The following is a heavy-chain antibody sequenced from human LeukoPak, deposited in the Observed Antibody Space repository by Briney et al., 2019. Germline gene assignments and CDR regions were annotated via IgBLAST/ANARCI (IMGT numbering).Heavy chain of an antibody. V-gene: IGHV4-59*08. D-gene: IGHD6-19*01. CDR2: IHYRGGT. Sequence: PSETLSLTCIVSSGSISSYYWSWIRQPPGKGLGWIGYIHYRGGTDYNPSLKSHATISVDISNNHFSLRLTSVTAADTAVYYWARRREQWLGDVFDIWGQGTMVTVSS. J-gene: IGHJ3*02. CDR1: SGSISSYY. CDR3: ARRREQWLGDVFDI.